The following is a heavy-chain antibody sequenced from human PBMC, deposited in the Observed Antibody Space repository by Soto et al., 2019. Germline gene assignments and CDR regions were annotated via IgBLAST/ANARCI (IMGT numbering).Heavy chain of an antibody. D-gene: IGHD1-26*01. J-gene: IGHJ4*02. V-gene: IGHV4-39*01. CDR3: ARHSGSPPFDS. CDR1: AGSISSSSYY. Sequence: SETLSLTCTVSAGSISSSSYYWGWIRQPPGKGLEWIGSIYYSGSTYYNPSLKSRVTISIDTSKNQFSLKLSSVTAADTALYYCARHSGSPPFDSWGQGTLVTVSS. CDR2: IYYSGST.